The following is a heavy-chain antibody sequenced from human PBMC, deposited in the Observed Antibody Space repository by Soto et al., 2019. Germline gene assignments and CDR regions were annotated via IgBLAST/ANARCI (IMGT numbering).Heavy chain of an antibody. Sequence: SETLSLTCSVSGGSMSEYFWSWIRQSPGKGLEWIGYIYYLGSTDYNPSLKSRVTISVDTSKRQFPLRLTSVTAADTAVYYCARDGYDGSGSPYPAYWGPGTQVTVSS. V-gene: IGHV4-59*01. CDR1: GGSMSEYF. D-gene: IGHD3-10*01. CDR2: IYYLGST. CDR3: ARDGYDGSGSPYPAY. J-gene: IGHJ4*02.